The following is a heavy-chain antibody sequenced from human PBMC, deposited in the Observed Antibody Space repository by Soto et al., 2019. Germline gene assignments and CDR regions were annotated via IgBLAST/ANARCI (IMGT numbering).Heavy chain of an antibody. J-gene: IGHJ4*02. D-gene: IGHD6-13*01. CDR2: IYYSGTT. CDR3: ARGAYSESSSYFDY. V-gene: IGHV4-30-4*01. Sequence: QVQLQESSPGLVKPSQTLSLTCTVSGDSISSGDHYWSWIRQPPGKGLEWIGYIYYSGTTYSRPSLQSRVTISVDTSKNQCSLKLNSVTAADTAVYYCARGAYSESSSYFDYWGQGTLVPVSS. CDR1: GDSISSGDHY.